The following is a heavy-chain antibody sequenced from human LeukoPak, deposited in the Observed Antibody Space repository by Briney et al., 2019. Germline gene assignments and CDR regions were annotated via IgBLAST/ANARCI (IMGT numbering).Heavy chain of an antibody. CDR1: GGSISSYY. J-gene: IGHJ6*03. CDR3: ARLGLGGATKYYYMDV. D-gene: IGHD1-26*01. Sequence: SETLSLTCTVSGGSISSYYWSWIRQPPGKGLEWIGYIYYSGSTNYNPSLKSRVTISVDTSKNQFSLKLSSVTAADTAVYYCARLGLGGATKYYYMDVWGKGTTVTISS. V-gene: IGHV4-59*01. CDR2: IYYSGST.